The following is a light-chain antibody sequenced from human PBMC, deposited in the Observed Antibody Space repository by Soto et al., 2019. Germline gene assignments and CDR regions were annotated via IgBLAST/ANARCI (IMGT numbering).Light chain of an antibody. J-gene: IGKJ1*01. CDR2: EAY. V-gene: IGKV3-11*01. CDR1: QSVSTN. CDR3: QQGSTWPWT. Sequence: EIVMTQSQAPLSVSPGERATLSCTASQSVSTNLAWYQQKLGQAHRLLIYEAYDRATGITARFSGSGSGTDFTIIISSLEPEDFAVYYCQQGSTWPWTFGQGTKVEIK.